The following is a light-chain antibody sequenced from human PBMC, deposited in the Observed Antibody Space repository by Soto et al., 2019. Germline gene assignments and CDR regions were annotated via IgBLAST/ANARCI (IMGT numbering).Light chain of an antibody. CDR1: QSVGTF. Sequence: EIVLPQSPATLSLSRGERATLSCRASQSVGTFFAWYQQKPGQATRLLIYDASNRATGVPTRISGSGSGTEFTFTIRSLQSEEVAVHDCKRRSNWTPTFG. CDR3: KRRSNWTPT. J-gene: IGKJ1*01. CDR2: DAS. V-gene: IGKV3-11*01.